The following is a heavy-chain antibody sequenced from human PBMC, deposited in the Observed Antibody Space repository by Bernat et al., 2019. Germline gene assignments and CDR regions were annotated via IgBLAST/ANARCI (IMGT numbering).Heavy chain of an antibody. D-gene: IGHD1-26*01. CDR3: STAIGSRWGFNH. J-gene: IGHJ4*02. V-gene: IGHV3-15*01. Sequence: EVHLVESGGDLVKPGGSLTLSCAASGINFNTAWMSWVRQPPGKGLEWIGRIKSKVDGGAADYGAPVKDKFTISRDDSKNTLYLQMNSLKTEDTAVYYCSTAIGSRWGFNHWGQGALVTVSS. CDR2: IKSKVDGGAA. CDR1: GINFNTAW.